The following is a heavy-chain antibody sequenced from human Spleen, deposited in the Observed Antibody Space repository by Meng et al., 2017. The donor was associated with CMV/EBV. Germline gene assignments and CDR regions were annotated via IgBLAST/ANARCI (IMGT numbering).Heavy chain of an antibody. CDR3: ARIPVDTTFFIQEFYFDS. J-gene: IGHJ4*02. Sequence: GGSLRLSCTASQFSFSNYWMSWVRQAPGKGLEWVANIKEDGSEKYYVDSVKGRFTISRDNAKNSLYLQMSSLRVGDTAVYYCARIPVDTTFFIQEFYFDSCGLGTLVTVSS. CDR1: QFSFSNYW. D-gene: IGHD5-18*01. CDR2: IKEDGSEK. V-gene: IGHV3-7*01.